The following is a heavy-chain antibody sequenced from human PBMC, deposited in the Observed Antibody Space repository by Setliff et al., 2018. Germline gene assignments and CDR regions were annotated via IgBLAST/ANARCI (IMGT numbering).Heavy chain of an antibody. V-gene: IGHV4-39*01. Sequence: SETLSLTCTVSGGSISSSSYYWGWIRQPPGKGLEWIGSIYYSGNTYYNASLKGRVTISGDTSKNQFSLKLTAVTAADTAIYYCARHRAVAGAYYFDFWGQGTLVTVSS. J-gene: IGHJ4*02. D-gene: IGHD6-19*01. CDR1: GGSISSSSYY. CDR2: IYYSGNT. CDR3: ARHRAVAGAYYFDF.